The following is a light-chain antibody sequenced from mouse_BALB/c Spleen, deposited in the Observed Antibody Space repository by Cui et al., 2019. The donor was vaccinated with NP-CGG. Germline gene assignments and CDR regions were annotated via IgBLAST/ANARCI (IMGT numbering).Light chain of an antibody. V-gene: IGLV1*01. CDR2: GTN. J-gene: IGLJ1*01. CDR3: ALWYSNHWV. Sequence: QAVGTKESAITTSPGETVTLTCRSSTGAVTTSNYANWVQEKPDYLFTGLIGGTNNRPPGVPARFSGSLIGDKAALTITGAQTEDEAIYFCALWYSNHWVFGGGTKLTVL. CDR1: TGAVTTSNY.